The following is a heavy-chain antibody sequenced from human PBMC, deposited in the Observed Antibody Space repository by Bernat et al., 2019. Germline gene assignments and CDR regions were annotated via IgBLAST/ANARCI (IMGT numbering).Heavy chain of an antibody. CDR2: IRSKANNYAT. D-gene: IGHD6-19*01. Sequence: EVQLVESGGGLVQPGGSLKLSCAASGFTFSGSTMHWVRQASGRGLEWVGRIRSKANNYATAYAASVKGRFNISRDDSKNTAYLQMNSLKTEGTAVYYCTTTLITVAGTYDYWGEGTLVTVSS. J-gene: IGHJ4*02. CDR3: TTTLITVAGTYDY. V-gene: IGHV3-73*01. CDR1: GFTFSGST.